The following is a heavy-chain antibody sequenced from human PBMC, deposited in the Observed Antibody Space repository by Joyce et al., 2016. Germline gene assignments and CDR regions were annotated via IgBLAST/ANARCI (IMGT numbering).Heavy chain of an antibody. D-gene: IGHD3-10*01. CDR3: ARGLFGSNWGDY. CDR1: GFTFSNFA. V-gene: IGHV3-23*01. J-gene: IGHJ4*02. CDR2: ISGSGGVA. Sequence: EVQLLESGGGLVQPVGSLRLSCAASGFTFSNFAMSWVRQAPGKGLEWVSSISGSGGVAKYADSVKGRFTISRDNSKNTLFLEMSSLRVEDTAVYYCARGLFGSNWGDYWGQGTLVTVSS.